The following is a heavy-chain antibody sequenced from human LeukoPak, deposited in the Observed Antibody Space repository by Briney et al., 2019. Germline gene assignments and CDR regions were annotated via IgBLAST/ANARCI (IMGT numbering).Heavy chain of an antibody. V-gene: IGHV3-9*01. Sequence: QPGRSLRLSCAASGFTFDDYAMHWVRQAPGKGLEWVSGISWNSGSIGYADSVKGRFTISRDNAKNSLYLQMNSLRAEDTAVYYCAKIPHIVVVTANLDYWGQGTLVTVSS. D-gene: IGHD2-21*02. J-gene: IGHJ4*02. CDR2: ISWNSGSI. CDR3: AKIPHIVVVTANLDY. CDR1: GFTFDDYA.